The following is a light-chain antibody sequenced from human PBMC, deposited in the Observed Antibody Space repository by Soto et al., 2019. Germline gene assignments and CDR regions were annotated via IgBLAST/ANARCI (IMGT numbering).Light chain of an antibody. CDR2: GAS. Sequence: EVVLKQSPGSLSLSPGERATLSCRASQSVAANYLAWYQQKRGQAPRLLIYGASSRATGIPDRFSGSGSGTEFILSINSLQPDDFATYYCQHYGGMWAFGQGAKV. CDR3: QHYGGMWA. J-gene: IGKJ1*01. V-gene: IGKV3-20*01. CDR1: QSVAANY.